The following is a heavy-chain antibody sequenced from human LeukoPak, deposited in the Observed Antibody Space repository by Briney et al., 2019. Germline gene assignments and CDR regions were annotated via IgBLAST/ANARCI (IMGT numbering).Heavy chain of an antibody. J-gene: IGHJ3*01. CDR3: ARGSNHYDGNAYYDAFDV. CDR2: INQDGSQK. D-gene: IGHD1-14*01. CDR1: GFTLSNNW. Sequence: AGGSLRLSCAASGFTLSNNWMSWVRQAPGKGLEWVANINQDGSQKYYVDSVKGRFTISRDNAKSSLFLQMNSLRAEDTAVYYCARGSNHYDGNAYYDAFDVWGQGTMVTVSS. V-gene: IGHV3-7*05.